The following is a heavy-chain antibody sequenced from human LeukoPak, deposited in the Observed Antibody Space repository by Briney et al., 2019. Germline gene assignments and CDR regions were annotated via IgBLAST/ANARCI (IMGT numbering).Heavy chain of an antibody. J-gene: IGHJ4*02. CDR1: VGSFSGHY. CDR2: INHGGST. CDR3: ARGRYVTTRGGAAAGFLDY. D-gene: IGHD6-13*01. Sequence: PSETLSLTCAVSVGSFSGHYWNWIREPPGKGLEWIGEINHGGSTNYNPSLESRVTISVDTTQKQFSLRLSSVTAADTAVYYCARGRYVTTRGGAAAGFLDYWGQGTLVTVST. V-gene: IGHV4-34*01.